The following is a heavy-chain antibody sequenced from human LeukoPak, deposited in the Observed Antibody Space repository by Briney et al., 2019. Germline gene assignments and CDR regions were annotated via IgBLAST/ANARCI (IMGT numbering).Heavy chain of an antibody. D-gene: IGHD3-9*01. CDR2: IYYSGTT. CDR1: IYSISSTHW. J-gene: IGHJ2*01. Sequence: SDTLSLTCAVSIYSISSTHWWGWIRQPPGKGLEWIGNIYYSGTTYYNPPLKSRVTMSVDASKNQFSLKLSSVTAVDTAVYYCARSTYYNILTGYYGYFDLWGRGTLVTVSS. CDR3: ARSTYYNILTGYYGYFDL. V-gene: IGHV4-28*01.